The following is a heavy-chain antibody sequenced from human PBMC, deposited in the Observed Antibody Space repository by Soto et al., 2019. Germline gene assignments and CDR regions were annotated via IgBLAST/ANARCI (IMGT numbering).Heavy chain of an antibody. J-gene: IGHJ3*02. V-gene: IGHV1-69*13. CDR2: IIPIFGTA. CDR1: GGTFSSYA. Sequence: SVKVSCKASGGTFSSYAISWARQAPGQGLEWMGGIIPIFGTANYAQKFQGRVTITADESTSTAYMELSSLRSEDTAVYYCARGLYDSTGYSRAFDIWGQGTRDTVS. CDR3: ARGLYDSTGYSRAFDI. D-gene: IGHD3-22*01.